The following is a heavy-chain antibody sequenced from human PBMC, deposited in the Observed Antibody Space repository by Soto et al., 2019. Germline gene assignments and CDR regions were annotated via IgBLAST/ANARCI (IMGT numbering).Heavy chain of an antibody. Sequence: ASVKVSCKASGYTFTGYYMHWVRQAPGQGLEWMGWINPNSGGTNYAQKFQGWVTMTRDTSISTAYMELSRLRSDDTAVYYCARTYYDFWSGYYSWFDTWGQGTLVTVSS. CDR2: INPNSGGT. D-gene: IGHD3-3*01. V-gene: IGHV1-2*04. CDR3: ARTYYDFWSGYYSWFDT. J-gene: IGHJ5*02. CDR1: GYTFTGYY.